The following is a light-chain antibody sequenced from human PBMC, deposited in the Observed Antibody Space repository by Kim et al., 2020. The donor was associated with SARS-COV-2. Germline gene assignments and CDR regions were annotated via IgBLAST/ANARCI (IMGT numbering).Light chain of an antibody. CDR3: QQSYSNPRT. J-gene: IGKJ1*01. Sequence: ASVGDRVTITCRASQNITNYLTWYQQKPGKAPKPLIYAASSLESGVPSRFSGSGSGADFTLNISSLQPEDFATYYCQQSYSNPRTFGQGTKVDIK. V-gene: IGKV1-39*01. CDR1: QNITNY. CDR2: AAS.